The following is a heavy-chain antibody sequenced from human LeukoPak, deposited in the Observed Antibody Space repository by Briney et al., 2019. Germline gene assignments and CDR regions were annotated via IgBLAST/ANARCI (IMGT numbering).Heavy chain of an antibody. J-gene: IGHJ4*02. D-gene: IGHD6-25*01. CDR3: ARISLSSAKLDY. CDR1: GGSISSYY. V-gene: IGHV4-4*09. Sequence: PSETLSLTCTVSGGSISSYYWSWIRQPPGKGLEWIGYIYTSGSTNYNPSLKSRVTISVDTSKNQFSLKLSSVTAAAAAVYYCARISLSSAKLDYWGQGTLVTVSS. CDR2: IYTSGST.